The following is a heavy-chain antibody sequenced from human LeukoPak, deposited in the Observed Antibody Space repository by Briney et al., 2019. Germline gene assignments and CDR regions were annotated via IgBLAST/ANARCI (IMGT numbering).Heavy chain of an antibody. V-gene: IGHV1-8*01. CDR1: GYTFTSYD. CDR2: MNPNSGNT. J-gene: IGHJ4*02. D-gene: IGHD2-15*01. CDR3: ARIGDCSGGSCFDY. Sequence: GASVKLSCKASGYTFTSYDINWVRQATGQGLEWMGWMNPNSGNTGCAQKFQGRVTMTRNTSISTAYMELSSLRSEDTAVYYCARIGDCSGGSCFDYWGQGTLVTVSS.